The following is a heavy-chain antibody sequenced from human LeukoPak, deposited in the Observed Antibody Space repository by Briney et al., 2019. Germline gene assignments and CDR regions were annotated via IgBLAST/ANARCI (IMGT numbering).Heavy chain of an antibody. CDR1: GFTFSSYE. CDR2: ISSSGSTI. Sequence: GGSLRLSCAASGFTFSSYEMNWVRQAPGKGLEWVSYISSSGSTIYYADSAKGRFTISRDNAKNSLYLQMNSLRAEDTAVYYCARDLVTMVRGATRGYYYYYGMDVWGQGTTVTVSS. CDR3: ARDLVTMVRGATRGYYYYYGMDV. D-gene: IGHD3-10*01. V-gene: IGHV3-48*03. J-gene: IGHJ6*02.